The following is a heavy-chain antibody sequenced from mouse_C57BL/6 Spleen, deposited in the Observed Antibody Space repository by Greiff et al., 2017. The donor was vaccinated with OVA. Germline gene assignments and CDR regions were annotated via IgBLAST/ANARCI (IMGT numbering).Heavy chain of an antibody. Sequence: EVQLQQSGPELVKPGASVKISCKASGYTFTDYYMNWVKQSHGKSLEWIGDINPNNGGTSYNQKFKGKATLTVDKSSSTAYMELRSLTSEDSAVYYCARWSTTVVATDYWGQGTTLTVSS. CDR1: GYTFTDYY. J-gene: IGHJ2*01. D-gene: IGHD1-1*01. CDR3: ARWSTTVVATDY. V-gene: IGHV1-26*01. CDR2: INPNNGGT.